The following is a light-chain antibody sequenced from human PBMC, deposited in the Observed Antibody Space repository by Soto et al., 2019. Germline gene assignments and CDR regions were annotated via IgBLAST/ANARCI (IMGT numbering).Light chain of an antibody. CDR3: QQYDSSPIT. Sequence: EIVMTHSPATLSVSPGERATLSCRASQSVSSSYLAWNQQKPGQAPSLLIYGASRRATGIPDRFSGSGSGTDFTLTISRLEPEDFAVYYCQQYDSSPITFGQGTRLEI. CDR1: QSVSSSY. J-gene: IGKJ5*01. V-gene: IGKV3-20*01. CDR2: GAS.